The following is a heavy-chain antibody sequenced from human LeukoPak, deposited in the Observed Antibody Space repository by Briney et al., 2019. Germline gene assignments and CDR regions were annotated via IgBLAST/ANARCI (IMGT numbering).Heavy chain of an antibody. CDR3: ARESYYDSSGYSHDAFDI. CDR2: IYYSGNT. V-gene: IGHV4-39*07. Sequence: PSETLSLTCAVYGGSFSSYYWAWIRQPPGKGLEWIGSIYYSGNTYYKSSLKSRVTIAVDTSKNQFSLKLNSVTAADTAVYYCARESYYDSSGYSHDAFDIWGQGTMVTVSS. J-gene: IGHJ3*02. D-gene: IGHD3-22*01. CDR1: GGSFSSYY.